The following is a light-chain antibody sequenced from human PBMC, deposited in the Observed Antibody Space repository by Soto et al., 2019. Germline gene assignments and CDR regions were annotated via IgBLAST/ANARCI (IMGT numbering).Light chain of an antibody. J-gene: IGLJ1*01. Sequence: QPVLTQPPSVSGAPGQRVTNSCTGSSSNIGSTYDVQWYQQLPGTAPKLLIHGNTNRPSGVPDRFSGSKSGTSASLAITGLQADDEADYYCQSYDDSLSVHYVFGTGTKLTVL. V-gene: IGLV1-40*01. CDR3: QSYDDSLSVHYV. CDR2: GNT. CDR1: SSNIGSTYD.